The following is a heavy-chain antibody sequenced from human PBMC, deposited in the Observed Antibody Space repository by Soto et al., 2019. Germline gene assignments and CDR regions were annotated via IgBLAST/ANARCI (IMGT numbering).Heavy chain of an antibody. CDR3: ARLPIVVVTANLGAFDY. CDR2: IYPGDSDT. J-gene: IGHJ4*02. CDR1: GYSFTSYW. Sequence: GESLQISCKGSGYSFTSYWIGWVRQMPGKGLEWMGIIYPGDSDTRYSPSFQGQVTISADKSISTAYLQWSSLKASDTAMYYCARLPIVVVTANLGAFDYWGQGTLVTVSS. V-gene: IGHV5-51*01. D-gene: IGHD2-21*02.